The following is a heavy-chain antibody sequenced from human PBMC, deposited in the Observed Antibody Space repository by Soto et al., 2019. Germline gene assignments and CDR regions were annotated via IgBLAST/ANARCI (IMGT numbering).Heavy chain of an antibody. Sequence: QVQLQESGPGLVKPSGTLSLTCTVSGASISSTSSGDWWSWVRQPPGKGLEWIGEIHHSGSTNYNPALKRRVTMSVDKSKNQFSPRLSSVTAADTAVYYCAKMVGATLVDYWGQGTLVTVSS. V-gene: IGHV4-4*02. CDR1: GASISSTSSGDW. CDR3: AKMVGATLVDY. D-gene: IGHD1-26*01. J-gene: IGHJ4*02. CDR2: IHHSGST.